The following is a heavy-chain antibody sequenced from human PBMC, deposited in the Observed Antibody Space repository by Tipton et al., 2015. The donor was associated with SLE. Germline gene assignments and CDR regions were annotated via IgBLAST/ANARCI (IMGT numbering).Heavy chain of an antibody. CDR2: ISGSGGST. V-gene: IGHV3-23*01. Sequence: SLRLSCAASGFTFSSYAMSWVRQAPGKGLEWVSAISGSGGSTYYADSVKGRFTISRDNSKNTLYLQMNSLRAEDTAVYYCARDSYYDFWSKAYYYYGMDVWGQGTTVTVSS. CDR3: ARDSYYDFWSKAYYYYGMDV. D-gene: IGHD3-3*01. CDR1: GFTFSSYA. J-gene: IGHJ6*02.